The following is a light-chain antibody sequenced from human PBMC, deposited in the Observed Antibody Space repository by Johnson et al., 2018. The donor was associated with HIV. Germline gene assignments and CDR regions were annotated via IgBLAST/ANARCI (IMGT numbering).Light chain of an antibody. Sequence: QSLLTQPPSVSAAPGQKVTISCSGSSSNIGRNYVSWYQQLPGTAPKLLIFDNNKRPSGIPDRFSASKSGTSATLGITGLQTGDEADYYCGTWDSSLSAYVFGTGNKVTVL. V-gene: IGLV1-51*01. CDR1: SSNIGRNY. CDR2: DNN. CDR3: GTWDSSLSAYV. J-gene: IGLJ1*01.